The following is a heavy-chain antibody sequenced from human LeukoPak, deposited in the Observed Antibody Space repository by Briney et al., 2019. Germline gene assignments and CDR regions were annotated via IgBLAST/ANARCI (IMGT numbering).Heavy chain of an antibody. J-gene: IGHJ4*02. CDR1: GGSFSGYY. V-gene: IGHV4-34*01. Sequence: SETLSLTCAVYGGSFSGYYWSWIRQPPGKGLEWIGEINHSGSTNYNPSLKSRVTISVDTSKNQFSLKLSSVTAADTAVYYCATHTEQILTGYYNRPFDYWGQGTLVTVSS. D-gene: IGHD3-9*01. CDR3: ATHTEQILTGYYNRPFDY. CDR2: INHSGST.